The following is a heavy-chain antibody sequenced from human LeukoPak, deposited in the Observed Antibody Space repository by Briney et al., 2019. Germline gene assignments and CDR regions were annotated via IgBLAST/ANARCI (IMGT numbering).Heavy chain of an antibody. V-gene: IGHV3-21*01. CDR2: ISSTSRSSYI. CDR3: ARDERVAATEIDY. J-gene: IGHJ4*02. D-gene: IGHD2-15*01. Sequence: GGSLRLSCAASGFSFSSYSMNWVRQAPGKGLEWVSSISSTSRSSYIFYAESVKGRFTISRDNTKNSLYLQMNSLRAEDTAVYYCARDERVAATEIDYWGQGTLVTVSS. CDR1: GFSFSSYS.